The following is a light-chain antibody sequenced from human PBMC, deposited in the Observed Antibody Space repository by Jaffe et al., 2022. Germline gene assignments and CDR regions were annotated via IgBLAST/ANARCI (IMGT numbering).Light chain of an antibody. CDR2: EVN. CDR3: SSYAGSNNLEV. CDR1: SSDVGFYDY. V-gene: IGLV2-8*01. Sequence: QSALTQPPSASGSLGQSVAISCTGTSSDVGFYDYVSWYQQHPGKAPKIMIYEVNKRPSGVPDRFSGSKSGNTASLTVSGLQAEDEADYYCSSYAGSNNLEVFGGGTKLTVL. J-gene: IGLJ3*02.